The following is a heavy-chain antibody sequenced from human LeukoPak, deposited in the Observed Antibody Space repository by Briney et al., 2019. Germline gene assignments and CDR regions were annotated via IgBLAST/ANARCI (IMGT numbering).Heavy chain of an antibody. V-gene: IGHV3-48*01. J-gene: IGHJ4*02. Sequence: QPGGSLRLSCAASGFTFNSYSMNWVRQAPGKGLEWISYISSSSDAIYYADSVKGRFTISRDNAKSSLYLQMSSLKADDTAVYYCARDLRGTGTTFDYWGQGTLATVSS. D-gene: IGHD1-1*01. CDR3: ARDLRGTGTTFDY. CDR2: ISSSSDAI. CDR1: GFTFNSYS.